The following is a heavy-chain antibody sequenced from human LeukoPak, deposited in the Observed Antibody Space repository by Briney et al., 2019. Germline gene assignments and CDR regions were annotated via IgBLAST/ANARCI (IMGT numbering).Heavy chain of an antibody. V-gene: IGHV4-39*07. CDR2: IHHTDGT. CDR1: GASVSSQNYY. D-gene: IGHD2-2*01. J-gene: IGHJ5*02. Sequence: PSETLSLTCTVSGASVSSQNYYWGWVRQPPGTGLEWIVSIHHTDGTYHNPSLKSRVTISVDTSKNQLSLKLSSVTAADTAVYYCARSKAHLSTSWYGTWFDPWGQGTLVTVSS. CDR3: ARSKAHLSTSWYGTWFDP.